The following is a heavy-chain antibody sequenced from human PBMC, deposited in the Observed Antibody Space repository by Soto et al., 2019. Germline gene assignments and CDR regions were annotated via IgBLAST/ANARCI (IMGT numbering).Heavy chain of an antibody. CDR3: AKDEHIVVVTAPHH. D-gene: IGHD2-21*02. CDR1: GFTFSSYG. V-gene: IGHV3-30*18. Sequence: QVQLVESGGGVVQPGRSLRLSCAASGFTFSSYGMHWVRQAPGKGLEWVAVISYDGSNKYYADSVKGRFTISRDNSKNKLYLQMNSLRAEDTAVYYCAKDEHIVVVTAPHHWGQGTLVTVSS. CDR2: ISYDGSNK. J-gene: IGHJ5*02.